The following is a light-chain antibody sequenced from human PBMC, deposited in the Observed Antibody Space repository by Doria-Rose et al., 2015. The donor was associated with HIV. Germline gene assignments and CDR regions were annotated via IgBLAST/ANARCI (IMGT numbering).Light chain of an antibody. J-gene: IGKJ1*01. CDR2: AAS. V-gene: IGKV1-39*01. CDR1: QNINRF. CDR3: QQSFSTPRT. Sequence: TQSPSSLSASVGDRVTITCRASQNINRFLNWYQQKPAKVPKVLIYAASSLQSGVPSRFSGSGSGTDFTLTISSLQPEDFATYYCQQSFSTPRTFGQGTKVEIK.